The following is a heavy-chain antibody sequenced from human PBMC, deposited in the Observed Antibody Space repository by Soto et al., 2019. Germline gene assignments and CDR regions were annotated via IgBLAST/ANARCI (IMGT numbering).Heavy chain of an antibody. V-gene: IGHV1-18*01. CDR2: ISAHNGNT. J-gene: IGHJ4*02. CDR1: GYTFTSYG. Sequence: QVHLVQSGAEVKKPGASVKVSCKASGYTFTSYGITWVRQAPGQGLEWMGWISAHNGNTAYAQKLQGRVIVTRDTSTGPAYMELRSLISDDTDVYYCARGRYGDYWGQGARVTVSS. CDR3: ARGRYGDY. D-gene: IGHD1-1*01.